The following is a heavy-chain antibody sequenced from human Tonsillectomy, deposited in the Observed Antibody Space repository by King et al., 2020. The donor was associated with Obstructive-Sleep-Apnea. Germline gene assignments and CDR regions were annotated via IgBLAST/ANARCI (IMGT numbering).Heavy chain of an antibody. Sequence: VQLVESGAEVKKPGESLKISCKGSDYSFTSSWVAWVRQMPGKGLEWMGIIYPDDSDTRYSPSFQGHVTISADKSTSTAYLQWSSLKASDTAMYYCASHGDGHVRFDYWGQGTLVTVSS. CDR2: IYPDDSDT. D-gene: IGHD5-24*01. CDR1: DYSFTSSW. CDR3: ASHGDGHVRFDY. J-gene: IGHJ4*02. V-gene: IGHV5-51*01.